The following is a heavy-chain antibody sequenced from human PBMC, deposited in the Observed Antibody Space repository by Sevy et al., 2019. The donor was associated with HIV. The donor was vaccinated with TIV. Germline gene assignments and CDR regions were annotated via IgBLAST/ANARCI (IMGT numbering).Heavy chain of an antibody. CDR1: GFTFNRYA. CDR2: ISTGGGFT. V-gene: IGHV3-23*01. Sequence: GVLRLSCATSGFTFNRYAMSWVRQAPGKGLEWVSTISTGGGFTYYADSVKGRFSISRDNFNNTLFLQMNSLRADDTAMYYCAKDFLSPNYYGTQFDFWGQGTVVTVSS. J-gene: IGHJ4*02. D-gene: IGHD3-10*01. CDR3: AKDFLSPNYYGTQFDF.